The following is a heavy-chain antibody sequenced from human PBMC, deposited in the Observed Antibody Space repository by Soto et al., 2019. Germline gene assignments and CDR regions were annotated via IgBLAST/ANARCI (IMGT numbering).Heavy chain of an antibody. J-gene: IGHJ4*02. Sequence: QVQLMQSGAEVREPGASVKVSCKASGYTFTNYGVSWVRQAPGQGLEWMGWIGGYKGNTNYAQKLQGRVTWTTDTSTSTAYMELRSLRSDDTAVYYCAPHTLDTGMPSGYWGQGTLVTVSS. CDR3: APHTLDTGMPSGY. CDR1: GYTFTNYG. CDR2: IGGYKGNT. D-gene: IGHD5-18*01. V-gene: IGHV1-18*01.